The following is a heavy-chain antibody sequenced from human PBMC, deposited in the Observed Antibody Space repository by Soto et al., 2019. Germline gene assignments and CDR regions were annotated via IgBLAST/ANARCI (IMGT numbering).Heavy chain of an antibody. CDR2: IYHSGST. J-gene: IGHJ5*02. CDR3: ARRTDCSGGSCYEWWFDP. CDR1: GGSISSGGYS. V-gene: IGHV4-30-2*01. Sequence: SETLSLTCAVSGGSISSGGYSWSWIRQPPGKGLEWIGYIYHSGSTYYNPSLKSRVTISVDRSKNQFSLKLSSVTAADTAVYYCARRTDCSGGSCYEWWFDPWGQGILVTVSS. D-gene: IGHD2-15*01.